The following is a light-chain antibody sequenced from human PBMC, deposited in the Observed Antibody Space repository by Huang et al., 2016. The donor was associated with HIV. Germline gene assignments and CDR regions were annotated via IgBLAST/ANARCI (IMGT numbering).Light chain of an antibody. J-gene: IGKJ1*01. CDR2: GAS. Sequence: EIVLTQSPGTLSLSPGGRATLSCRASQSVSGRYLAGDQQKPGQAPRLLIYGASNRATGIPDRCSGSGSGTDFTLTISRLEPEDFAVYYCQQYGSSSWTFGQGTKVEIK. CDR3: QQYGSSSWT. CDR1: QSVSGRY. V-gene: IGKV3-20*01.